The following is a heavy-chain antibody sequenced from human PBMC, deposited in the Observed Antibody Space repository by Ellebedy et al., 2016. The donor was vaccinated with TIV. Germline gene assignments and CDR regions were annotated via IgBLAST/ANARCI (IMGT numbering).Heavy chain of an antibody. J-gene: IGHJ4*02. Sequence: PGGSLRLSCAASGFTFSSYYMNWVRQAPGKGLEWVSYISGSGGMMDHADSVKGRFTISRANAKNSLYLQLNSLRADDTAVYYCARRSRGPPYYFDYWGRGTLVTVSS. CDR2: ISGSGGMM. D-gene: IGHD3-10*01. V-gene: IGHV3-48*04. CDR1: GFTFSSYY. CDR3: ARRSRGPPYYFDY.